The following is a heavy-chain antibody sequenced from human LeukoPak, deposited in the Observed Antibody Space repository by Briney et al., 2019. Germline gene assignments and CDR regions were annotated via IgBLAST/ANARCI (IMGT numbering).Heavy chain of an antibody. D-gene: IGHD3-22*01. CDR3: AKDYDTSGYYYNYYYGMDV. V-gene: IGHV3-23*01. CDR2: ITDSGATT. CDR1: GFPFSIYI. J-gene: IGHJ6*02. Sequence: GGSLRLSCVASGFPFSIYIMTWVRRAPGKGLEWISAITDSGATTYYADSVRGRFTISRDNSKNTLYLQMNSLRAEGTAVYYCAKDYDTSGYYYNYYYGMDVWGQGTTVTVSS.